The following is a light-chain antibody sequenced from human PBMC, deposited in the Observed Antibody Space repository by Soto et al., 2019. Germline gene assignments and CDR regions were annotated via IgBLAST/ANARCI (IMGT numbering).Light chain of an antibody. V-gene: IGKV3-11*01. J-gene: IGKJ3*01. CDR1: QNVGNY. Sequence: EIVLTQSPDTLSLFPGERATLSCRASQNVGNYLAWYQEKPGQAARLLISDSSNRATGIPARFSGSGSGTDFTLTISGLEPDDFALYFCQQRADWPITFGPGTKVDIK. CDR3: QQRADWPIT. CDR2: DSS.